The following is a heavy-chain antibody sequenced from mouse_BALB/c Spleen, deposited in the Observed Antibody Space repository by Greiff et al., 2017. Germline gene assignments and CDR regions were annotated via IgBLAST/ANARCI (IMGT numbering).Heavy chain of an antibody. Sequence: EVQGVESGGGLVKPGGSLKLSCAASGFTFSSYAMSWVRQTPEKRLEWVASISSGGSTYYPDSVKGRFTISRDNARNILYLQMSSLRSEDTAMYYCARGRGNPYYFDYWGQGTTLTVSS. D-gene: IGHD2-1*01. CDR1: GFTFSSYA. J-gene: IGHJ2*01. CDR3: ARGRGNPYYFDY. CDR2: ISSGGST. V-gene: IGHV5-6-5*01.